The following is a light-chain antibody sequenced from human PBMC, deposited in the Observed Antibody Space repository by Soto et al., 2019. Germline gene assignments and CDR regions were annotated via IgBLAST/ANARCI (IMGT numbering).Light chain of an antibody. CDR3: HQHYDWPLT. CDR1: QTVSIN. Sequence: EIVLTQSPATLSLSPGGRATLSCRASQTVSINLAWYQQRPGQAPRLLIYDVSYRATGIPARFSGSGSGTDFTLTISSLEPEDFAVYYCHQHYDWPLTFGGGTKVDIK. J-gene: IGKJ4*01. CDR2: DVS. V-gene: IGKV3-11*01.